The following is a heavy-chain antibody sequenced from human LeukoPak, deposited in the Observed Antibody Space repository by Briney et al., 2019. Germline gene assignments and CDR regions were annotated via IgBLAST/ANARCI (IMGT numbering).Heavy chain of an antibody. CDR1: GFTVSSNY. D-gene: IGHD6-13*01. Sequence: PGGSLRLSCAASGFTVSSNYMSWVRQAPGRGLEWVSVIYSDGSTYYADSVKGRFTISRDNSKNTLYLQMNSLRAEDTAVYYCAREEPAGSEYFQHWGQGTLVTVSS. CDR3: AREEPAGSEYFQH. J-gene: IGHJ1*01. CDR2: IYSDGST. V-gene: IGHV3-66*01.